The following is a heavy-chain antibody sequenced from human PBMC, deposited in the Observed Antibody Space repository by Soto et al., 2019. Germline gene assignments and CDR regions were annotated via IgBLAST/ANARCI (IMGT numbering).Heavy chain of an antibody. V-gene: IGHV4-34*01. D-gene: IGHD2-21*02. CDR1: GGSFSAYS. CDR2: INHTGYT. CDR3: ARLPVEGGDARDRKDV. Sequence: SQTLSLPCTVSGGSFSAYSCGWIRQLPGKGLEWIGEINHTGYTNYNPSLKSRVTISVDTSKSQFSLKMSSVIAADTAMYYCARLPVEGGDARDRKDVPGRGTTDTVSS. J-gene: IGHJ6*02.